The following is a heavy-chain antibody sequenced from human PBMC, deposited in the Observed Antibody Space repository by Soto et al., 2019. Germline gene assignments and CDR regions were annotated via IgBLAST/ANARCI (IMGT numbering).Heavy chain of an antibody. CDR2: ISSSSSYT. J-gene: IGHJ5*01. V-gene: IGHV3-11*06. CDR1: GFAFSGYY. D-gene: IGHD1-26*01. Sequence: GGSLRLACAAWGFAFSGYYMSWIRQGPGKGLEWVSYISSSSSYTNYADSVKGRFTISRDNAKNSLYLQMNSLRAEDTAVYYCASAASFNDTTASYYDSLGQETVLTVSS. CDR3: ASAASFNDTTASYYDS.